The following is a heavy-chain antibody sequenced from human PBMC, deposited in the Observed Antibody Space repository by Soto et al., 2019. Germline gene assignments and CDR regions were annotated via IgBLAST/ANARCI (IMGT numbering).Heavy chain of an antibody. CDR2: ISAYNGNT. D-gene: IGHD2-15*01. V-gene: IGHV1-18*01. J-gene: IGHJ4*02. CDR1: GHTFSSYG. CDR3: ARALYCSGGSCYFDH. Sequence: QVQLVQSGAEVVKPGASVRVSCKTSGHTFSSYGFTWVRQAPGQGLERMGWISAYNGNTNYAQKFQGRVTVTTDTSTSTAYIELRSLRSDDTAVYYCARALYCSGGSCYFDHWGQGTLVTVSS.